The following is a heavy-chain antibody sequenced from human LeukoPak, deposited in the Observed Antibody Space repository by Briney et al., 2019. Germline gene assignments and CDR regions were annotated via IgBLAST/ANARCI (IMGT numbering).Heavy chain of an antibody. CDR3: AGQEYSSSPDY. D-gene: IGHD6-6*01. CDR1: GFTVSSNY. CDR2: IYSGGST. J-gene: IGHJ4*02. Sequence: GGSLRLSCVASGFTVSSNYMSWVRQAPGKGLEWVSIIYSGGSTYYADSVKGRFTISRGNSKNTLYLQMNSLRPEDTAVHYCAGQEYSSSPDYWGQGTLVTVSS. V-gene: IGHV3-66*02.